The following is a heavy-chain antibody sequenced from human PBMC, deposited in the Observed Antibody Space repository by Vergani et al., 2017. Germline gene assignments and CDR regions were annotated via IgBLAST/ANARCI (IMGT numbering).Heavy chain of an antibody. CDR3: AREYEAYGGNTQPFDY. V-gene: IGHV3-7*01. CDR1: GFTFSSYW. CDR2: IKQDGSEK. J-gene: IGHJ4*02. D-gene: IGHD4-23*01. Sequence: EVQLVESGGGLVQPGGSLRLSCAASGFTFSSYWMSWVRQAPGKGLEWVANIKQDGSEKYYVDSVKGRFTISRDNAKNSLYLQMNSLRAEDTAVYYCAREYEAYGGNTQPFDYWGQGTLVTVSS.